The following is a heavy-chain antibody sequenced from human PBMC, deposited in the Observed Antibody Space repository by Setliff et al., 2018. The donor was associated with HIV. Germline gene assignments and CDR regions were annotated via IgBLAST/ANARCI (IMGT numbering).Heavy chain of an antibody. D-gene: IGHD2-2*01. Sequence: SLRLSCAVSGFTFSSYSMNWVRQVPGKGLEWVSYISSSGSTIYYADSVKGRFTISRDNAENSLYLQMNSLRAEDTAVYYCARERVGLHYWGQGTLVTVSS. J-gene: IGHJ4*02. V-gene: IGHV3-48*04. CDR1: GFTFSSYS. CDR3: ARERVGLHY. CDR2: ISSSGSTI.